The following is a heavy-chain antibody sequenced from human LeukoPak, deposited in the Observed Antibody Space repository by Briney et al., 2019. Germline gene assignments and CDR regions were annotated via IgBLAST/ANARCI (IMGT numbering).Heavy chain of an antibody. Sequence: ASVKVSCKASGGTFSSYAISWVRQAPGQGLEWMGWISVYNGNTDYAQKLQGRVTMTTDTSTSTAYMELRSLRSDDTAVYYCARDLAVVSFDYWGQGTLVTVSS. D-gene: IGHD6-19*01. V-gene: IGHV1-18*01. CDR3: ARDLAVVSFDY. CDR2: ISVYNGNT. J-gene: IGHJ4*02. CDR1: GGTFSSYA.